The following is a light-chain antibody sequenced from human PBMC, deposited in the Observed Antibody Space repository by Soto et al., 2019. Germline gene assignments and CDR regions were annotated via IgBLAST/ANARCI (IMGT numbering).Light chain of an antibody. CDR1: SSDVGGYNY. V-gene: IGLV2-14*01. CDR2: DVS. CDR3: SSYTSSSTRV. J-gene: IGLJ1*01. Sequence: QSALTQPASVSGSPGQSITISCTGTSSDVGGYNYVSWYQQHPGKAPKLMIYDVSNRPSGVSNRLSGSKSGNTASLTISGLHAEDEADYYCSSYTSSSTRVFGTGTKVTVL.